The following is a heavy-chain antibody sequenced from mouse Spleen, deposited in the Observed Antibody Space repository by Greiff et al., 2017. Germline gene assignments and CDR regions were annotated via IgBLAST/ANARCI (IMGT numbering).Heavy chain of an antibody. CDR1: GFSLTSYG. Sequence: VQLQQSGPGLVQPSQSLSITCTVSGFSLTSYGVHWVRQSPGKGLEWLGVIWSGGSTDYNAAFISRLSISKDNSKSQVFFKMNSLQADDTAIYYCARNGYDGTGFDYWGQGTTLTVSS. V-gene: IGHV2-2*01. CDR2: IWSGGST. D-gene: IGHD2-2*01. J-gene: IGHJ2*01. CDR3: ARNGYDGTGFDY.